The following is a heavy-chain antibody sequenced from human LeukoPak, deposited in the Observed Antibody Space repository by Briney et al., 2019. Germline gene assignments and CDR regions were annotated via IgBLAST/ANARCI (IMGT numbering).Heavy chain of an antibody. J-gene: IGHJ4*02. CDR1: GYRFTSYW. D-gene: IGHD1-26*01. Sequence: GESLRISCKVSGYRFTSYWINWVRQMPGKGLEWMGRIDPSDSYTKYSPSFQGHVTISADKSISTAYLQWSSLKASDTAMYYCARLSGVGATTFDYWGQGTLVTVSS. CDR2: IDPSDSYT. V-gene: IGHV5-10-1*01. CDR3: ARLSGVGATTFDY.